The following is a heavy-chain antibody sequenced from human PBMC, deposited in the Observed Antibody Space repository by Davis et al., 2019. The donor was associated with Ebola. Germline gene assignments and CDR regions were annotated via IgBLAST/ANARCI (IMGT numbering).Heavy chain of an antibody. CDR1: GYTFTSYG. CDR2: ISAYNGNT. V-gene: IGHV1-18*01. Sequence: ASVKVSCKASGYTFTSYGISWVRQAPGQGLEWMGWISAYNGNTNYAQKLQGRVTITADESTSTAYMELRSLRSDDTAVYYCARDVWGPTGNDYWGQGTLVTVSS. J-gene: IGHJ4*02. CDR3: ARDVWGPTGNDY. D-gene: IGHD3-16*01.